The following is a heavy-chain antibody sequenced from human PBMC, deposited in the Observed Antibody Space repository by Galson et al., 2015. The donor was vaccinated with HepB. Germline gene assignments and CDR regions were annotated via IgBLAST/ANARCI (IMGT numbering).Heavy chain of an antibody. J-gene: IGHJ4*02. Sequence: SLRLSCAASGFSFSTYAMSWFRQAPGKGLEWVSTVSGSGGNTYYADSVKGQFTISRDNSKNMVYLQMNSLRAEDTAVYYCAKRVAAAAYFFDYWGQGTLVTVSS. CDR3: AKRVAAAAYFFDY. CDR2: VSGSGGNT. V-gene: IGHV3-23*01. CDR1: GFSFSTYA. D-gene: IGHD6-13*01.